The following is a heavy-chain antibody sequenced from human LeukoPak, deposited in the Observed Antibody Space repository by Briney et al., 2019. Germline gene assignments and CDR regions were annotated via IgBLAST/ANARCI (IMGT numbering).Heavy chain of an antibody. V-gene: IGHV1-18*01. CDR3: ARDEGYYYDSSGYLIDP. J-gene: IGHJ5*02. Sequence: GASVKVSCKASGYTFTSYGISWVRQAPGQGLEWMGWISAYNGSTNYAQKLQGRVTMTTDTSTSTAYMELRSLRSDDTAVYYCARDEGYYYDSSGYLIDPWGQGTLVTVSS. CDR1: GYTFTSYG. CDR2: ISAYNGST. D-gene: IGHD3-22*01.